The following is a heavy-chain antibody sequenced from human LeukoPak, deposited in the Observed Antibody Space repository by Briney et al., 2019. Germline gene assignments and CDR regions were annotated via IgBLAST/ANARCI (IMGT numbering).Heavy chain of an antibody. J-gene: IGHJ5*02. CDR2: INARGDT. CDR3: ARGQVPAARGYNWFDP. Sequence: SETLSLTCAVYGWSFNDYYWNWIRQPPGKGLEWIGEINARGDTNYNPSLKSRVTISVDTSKKHFSLRLTFMIAADTALYYCARGQVPAARGYNWFDPWGEGTLVTVSS. D-gene: IGHD2-2*01. CDR1: GWSFNDYY. V-gene: IGHV4-34*01.